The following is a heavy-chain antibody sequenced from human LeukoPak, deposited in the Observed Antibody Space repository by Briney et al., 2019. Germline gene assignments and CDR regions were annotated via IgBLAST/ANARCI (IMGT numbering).Heavy chain of an antibody. J-gene: IGHJ3*02. CDR2: IYSGGST. CDR3: ARLKYYYGSGSYEDI. CDR1: GFTFSSYA. Sequence: GGSLRLSCAASGFTFSSYAMSWVRQAPGKGLEWVSVIYSGGSTYYADSVKGRFTISRDNSKNTLYLQMNSLRAEDTAVYYCARLKYYYGSGSYEDIWGQGTMVTVSS. D-gene: IGHD3-10*01. V-gene: IGHV3-53*01.